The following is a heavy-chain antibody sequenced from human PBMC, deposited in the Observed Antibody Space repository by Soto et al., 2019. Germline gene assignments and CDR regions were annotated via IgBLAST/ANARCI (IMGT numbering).Heavy chain of an antibody. D-gene: IGHD2-21*02. CDR3: ARSGWLPLYMDV. J-gene: IGHJ6*03. CDR1: GFTFSSYD. Sequence: GGSLRLSCAASGFTFSSYDMHWVRQATGKGLEWVSAIGTAGDTYYPGSVKGRFTISRENAKNSLYLQMNSLRAGDTAVYYCARSGWLPLYMDVWGKGTTVTVSS. CDR2: IGTAGDT. V-gene: IGHV3-13*01.